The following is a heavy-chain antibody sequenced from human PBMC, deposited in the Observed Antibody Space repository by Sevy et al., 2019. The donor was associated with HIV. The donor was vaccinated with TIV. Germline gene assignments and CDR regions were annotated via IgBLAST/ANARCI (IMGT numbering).Heavy chain of an antibody. CDR1: GYTFTNYD. CDR3: ARGTVLLGIVVVPAARGWFDL. D-gene: IGHD2-2*03. V-gene: IGHV1-8*01. Sequence: ASVKVSCKASGYTFTNYDINWVRQATGQGLEWMGWMNPNSGNTGYGQKFQGRVTMTRNTSISTAYMELSSLRSEDTAVYYCARGTVLLGIVVVPAARGWFDLWGQRTLVTVSS. J-gene: IGHJ5*02. CDR2: MNPNSGNT.